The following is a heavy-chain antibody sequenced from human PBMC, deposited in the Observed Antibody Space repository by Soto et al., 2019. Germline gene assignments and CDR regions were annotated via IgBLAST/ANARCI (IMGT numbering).Heavy chain of an antibody. V-gene: IGHV3-9*01. J-gene: IGHJ4*02. CDR3: AKAPSANWFGEYCFDS. CDR1: GFTFDDYA. D-gene: IGHD3-10*01. CDR2: IGWNSRNL. Sequence: PGGSLRLSCVASGFTFDDYAMHWVRQVPGKGLEWVSGIGWNSRNLAYADSVRGRFTISRDNAENSLSLQMNSLRPEDTALYYCAKAPSANWFGEYCFDSWGQGSLVTVSS.